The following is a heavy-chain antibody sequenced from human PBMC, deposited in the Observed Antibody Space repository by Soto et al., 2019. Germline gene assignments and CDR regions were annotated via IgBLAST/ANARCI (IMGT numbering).Heavy chain of an antibody. CDR1: GGTLSSYA. V-gene: IGHV1-69*13. CDR2: IIPIFGTA. D-gene: IGHD4-17*01. CDR3: ARGVYPYGDYDVYFDY. J-gene: IGHJ4*02. Sequence: GASVKVSCKDSGGTLSSYASRWVRQAPGQGLEWMGGIIPIFGTANYAQKFQGRVTITADESTSTAYMELSSLRSEDTAVYYCARGVYPYGDYDVYFDYWGQGTLVTVSS.